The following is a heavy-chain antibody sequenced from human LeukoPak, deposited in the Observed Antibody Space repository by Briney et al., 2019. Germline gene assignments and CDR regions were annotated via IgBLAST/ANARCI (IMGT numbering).Heavy chain of an antibody. CDR2: ISGRDGYT. CDR1: GFNFANHA. J-gene: IGHJ4*02. Sequence: GGSLRLSCAASGFNFANHAMSWVRQTPGKGLEWVSAISGRDGYTYYADSVKGRFTISRDNSKDTLFLHMSSLRAEDTAVYYCAKGTIAAAGTDCDYWGQGTQVTVSS. D-gene: IGHD6-13*01. V-gene: IGHV3-23*01. CDR3: AKGTIAAAGTDCDY.